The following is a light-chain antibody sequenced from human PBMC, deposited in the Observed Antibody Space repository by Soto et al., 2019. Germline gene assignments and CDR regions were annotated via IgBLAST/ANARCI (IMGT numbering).Light chain of an antibody. CDR3: QQYNNWPPSWT. CDR1: QSVSSN. Sequence: EIVMTQSPATLSVAQGERATLSCRASQSVSSNLAWYQQKPGQAPRLLIYDTSTRATGISARFSGSGSGTDFTLTISGLQSEDFAVYYCQQYNNWPPSWTFGQGTKVDIK. CDR2: DTS. J-gene: IGKJ1*01. V-gene: IGKV3-15*01.